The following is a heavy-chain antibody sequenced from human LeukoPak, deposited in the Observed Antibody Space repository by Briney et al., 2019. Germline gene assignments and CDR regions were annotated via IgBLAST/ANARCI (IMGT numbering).Heavy chain of an antibody. CDR3: ARESNDYVWGSSPTFDY. CDR2: ISTYNGNT. D-gene: IGHD3-16*01. V-gene: IGHV1-18*01. CDR1: GYTFTSYG. J-gene: IGHJ4*02. Sequence: ASVKVSCKASGYTFTSYGINWVRQAPGQGLEWTGWISTYNGNTNYAQKLQGRVTMTTDTSTSTAYVELRSLRSDDTAVYYCARESNDYVWGSSPTFDYWGQGTLVTVSS.